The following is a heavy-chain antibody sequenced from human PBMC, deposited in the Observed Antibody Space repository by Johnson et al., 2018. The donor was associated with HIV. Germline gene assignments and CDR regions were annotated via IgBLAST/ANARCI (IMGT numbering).Heavy chain of an antibody. CDR2: IRYDGSTK. J-gene: IGHJ3*02. CDR1: GFTFSSYA. D-gene: IGHD2-15*01. Sequence: QVQLVESGGGVVQPGGSLRLSCAASGFTFSSYAMHWVRQAPGKGLEWVAFIRYDGSTKYYADSVKGRFTISRDNSKNTLYLQMNSLRAEDTAVYYCAKPAAADGFDIWGQGTMVTVSS. V-gene: IGHV3-30*02. CDR3: AKPAAADGFDI.